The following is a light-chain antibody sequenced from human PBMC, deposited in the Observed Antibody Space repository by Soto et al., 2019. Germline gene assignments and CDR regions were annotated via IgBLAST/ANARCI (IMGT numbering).Light chain of an antibody. V-gene: IGLV2-14*01. Sequence: QSVLTQPASVSGSPGQSITISCTGTSSDVGAFHFVTWYQQHPGKAPKLIICNVSERPSGVSTRFSGSKSGNTASLTIAGLQAEDEADYYCNSYTTRKTYVCGSGTKVTVL. CDR1: SSDVGAFHF. CDR2: NVS. CDR3: NSYTTRKTYV. J-gene: IGLJ1*01.